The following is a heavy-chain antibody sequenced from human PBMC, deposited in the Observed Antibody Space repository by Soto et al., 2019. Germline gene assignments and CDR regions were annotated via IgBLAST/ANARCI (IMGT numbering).Heavy chain of an antibody. J-gene: IGHJ4*02. CDR3: AMGDGVHYDGNGYLGRH. D-gene: IGHD3-22*01. Sequence: EVQLVESGGGLVQPGESLTLSCAASGFTFSSYWMHWVRQAPGKGLVWVSRIKSDGSGTYYADSVKGRLTISRDNARHTLYLQMNSLRVEDTAVYCCAMGDGVHYDGNGYLGRHWGQGTLVTVSS. CDR1: GFTFSSYW. CDR2: IKSDGSGT. V-gene: IGHV3-74*01.